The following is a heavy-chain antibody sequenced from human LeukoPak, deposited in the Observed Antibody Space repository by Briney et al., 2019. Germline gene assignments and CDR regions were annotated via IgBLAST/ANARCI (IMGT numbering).Heavy chain of an antibody. D-gene: IGHD6-6*01. CDR1: GGTFSSYA. CDR2: IIPIFGTA. V-gene: IGHV1-69*01. Sequence: XASGGTFSSYAIXXVRQAPGQGXEWMGGIIPIFGTANYAQKFQGRVTITADESTSTAYMELSSLRSEDTAVYYCARRQLGHFDYWGQGTLVTVSS. J-gene: IGHJ4*02. CDR3: ARRQLGHFDY.